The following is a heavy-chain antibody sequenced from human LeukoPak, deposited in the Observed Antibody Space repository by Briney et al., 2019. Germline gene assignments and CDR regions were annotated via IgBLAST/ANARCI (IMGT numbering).Heavy chain of an antibody. CDR1: GFTVSSNY. D-gene: IGHD6-13*01. J-gene: IGHJ3*02. CDR2: IYSGGST. V-gene: IGHV3-53*01. CDR3: ARDRSSWARDAFDI. Sequence: GGSLRLSCAASGFTVSSNYMSWVRQAPGKGLEWVSVIYSGGSTYYADSVKGRFTISRDNSKNTLYLQMNSLRAEDTAVYYCARDRSSWARDAFDIWGQGTMVTVSS.